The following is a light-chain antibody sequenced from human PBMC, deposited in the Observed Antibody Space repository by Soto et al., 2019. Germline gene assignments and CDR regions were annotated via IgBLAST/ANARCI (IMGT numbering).Light chain of an antibody. CDR3: CSYESSSTYV. CDR2: EGS. V-gene: IGLV2-23*01. J-gene: IGLJ1*01. CDR1: SSDVGDYNL. Sequence: QSVLTQPASVYGSPGQSITISCTGTSSDVGDYNLVSWYQHDPGKAPKLLIYEGSKRPSGVSDRFSGSKSGNTASLTISGLQAEDEADYYCCSYESSSTYVFGTGNKVTVL.